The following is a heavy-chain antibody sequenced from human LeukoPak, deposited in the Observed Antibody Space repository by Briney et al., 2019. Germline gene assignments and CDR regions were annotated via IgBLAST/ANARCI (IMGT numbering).Heavy chain of an antibody. CDR2: IYHSGST. V-gene: IGHV4-30-2*01. CDR3: ARATYDSSGYLPFDY. D-gene: IGHD3-22*01. J-gene: IGHJ4*02. Sequence: PSQTLSLTCAVSGGSISSGGYSWSWIRQPPGKGLEWIGYIYHSGSTYYNPSLKSRVTISVDRSKNQFSLKLSSVTAADTAVYYCARATYDSSGYLPFDYWGQGTLVTVSS. CDR1: GGSISSGGYS.